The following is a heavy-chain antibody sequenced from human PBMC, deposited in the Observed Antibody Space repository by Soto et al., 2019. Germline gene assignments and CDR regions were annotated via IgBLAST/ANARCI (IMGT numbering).Heavy chain of an antibody. J-gene: IGHJ4*02. V-gene: IGHV4-59*01. Sequence: QVQLQESGPGLVKPSETLSLTCTVSGGSISSSYWSWIRQPPGKGLEWIGYIYYSGSANYNPSLKSRVALSLDTFMNQFSLKMGSVTCAVTAVYYCAGFGGVVAGNLEALDFWGQGILVIVSS. CDR2: IYYSGSA. CDR3: AGFGGVVAGNLEALDF. CDR1: GGSISSSY. D-gene: IGHD3-3*01.